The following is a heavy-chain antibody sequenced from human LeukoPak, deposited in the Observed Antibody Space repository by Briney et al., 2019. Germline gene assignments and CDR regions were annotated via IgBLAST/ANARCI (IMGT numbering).Heavy chain of an antibody. CDR1: SGSISSSNYY. D-gene: IGHD2-15*01. V-gene: IGHV4-39*01. Sequence: SETLSLTCSVSSGSISSSNYYWGWIRQPPGKGLEWIGSIYYSGSTYYNPSLKSRVTISVDTSRNQFSLKLNSVTAADTAVYYCASRYCSGSSCHFDYWGQGTLVTVSS. CDR3: ASRYCSGSSCHFDY. CDR2: IYYSGST. J-gene: IGHJ4*02.